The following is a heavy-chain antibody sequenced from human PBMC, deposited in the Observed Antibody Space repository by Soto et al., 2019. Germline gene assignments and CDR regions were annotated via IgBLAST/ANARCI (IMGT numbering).Heavy chain of an antibody. V-gene: IGHV1-46*01. D-gene: IGHD3-22*01. CDR3: ARARSITMIVVVITGDFDY. CDR2: INPSGGST. Sequence: ASVKVSCKASGYTFTSYYVHWVRQAPGQGLEWMGIINPSGGSTSYAQKFQGRVTMTRDTSTSTVYMELSSLRSEDTAVYYCARARSITMIVVVITGDFDYWGQGTLVNVSS. J-gene: IGHJ4*02. CDR1: GYTFTSYY.